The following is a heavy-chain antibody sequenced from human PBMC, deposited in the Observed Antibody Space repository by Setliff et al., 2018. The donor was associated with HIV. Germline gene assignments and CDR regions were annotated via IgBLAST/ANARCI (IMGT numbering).Heavy chain of an antibody. J-gene: IGHJ1*01. Sequence: LSLTCAASGFAFVGAEIHWVRQASGKGLEWVGRIRNKFNSLATQYGESLEGRFTISRDDSKNTAYLQMRSLKTDDTAVYFCATNVRVPGSSLDSWGPGSLVTVSS. V-gene: IGHV3-73*01. D-gene: IGHD6-19*01. CDR1: GFAFVGAE. CDR2: IRNKFNSLAT. CDR3: ATNVRVPGSSLDS.